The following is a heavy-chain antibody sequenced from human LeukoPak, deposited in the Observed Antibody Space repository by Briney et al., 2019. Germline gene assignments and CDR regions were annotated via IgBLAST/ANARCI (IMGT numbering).Heavy chain of an antibody. D-gene: IGHD5-18*01. Sequence: SETLSLTCTVSGGSINRGNFYWGWIRQPPGKGLEWIGNIYYSGSTNYNPSLKSRVTISVDTSKNQFSLKLSSVTAADTAVYYCASSRGYSYGNWFDPWGQGTLVTVSS. J-gene: IGHJ5*02. CDR3: ASSRGYSYGNWFDP. V-gene: IGHV4-39*07. CDR1: GGSINRGNFY. CDR2: IYYSGST.